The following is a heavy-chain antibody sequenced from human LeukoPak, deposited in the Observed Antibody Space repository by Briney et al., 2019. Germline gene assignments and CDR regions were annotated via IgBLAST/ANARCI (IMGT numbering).Heavy chain of an antibody. CDR2: IFSGGTT. CDR3: ARGVLGYSYGFDY. V-gene: IGHV3-53*04. Sequence: PGGSLRLSCAASGFTLSSNYMSWVRQAPGKGLEWGSVIFSGGTTYYADSVKGRFTISRHNSENTLYLQMNSLRGEDTAVYYCARGVLGYSYGFDYWGQGTLVTVSS. D-gene: IGHD5-18*01. CDR1: GFTLSSNY. J-gene: IGHJ4*02.